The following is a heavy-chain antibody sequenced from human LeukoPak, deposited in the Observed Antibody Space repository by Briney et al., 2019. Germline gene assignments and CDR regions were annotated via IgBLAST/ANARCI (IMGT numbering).Heavy chain of an antibody. CDR1: GGSISSYY. CDR3: ATSLGGSDAFDI. CDR2: IYYSGST. J-gene: IGHJ3*02. D-gene: IGHD1-26*01. V-gene: IGHV4-59*01. Sequence: PSETLSLTCTVSGGSISSYYWSWIRQPPGKGLEWIGYIYYSGSTNYNPSLKSRVTISVDTSKNQFSLKLSSVTAADTAVYYCATSLGGSDAFDIWGQGTMVTVSS.